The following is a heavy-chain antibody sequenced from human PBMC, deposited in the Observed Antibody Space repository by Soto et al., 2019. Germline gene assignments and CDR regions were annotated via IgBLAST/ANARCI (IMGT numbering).Heavy chain of an antibody. CDR3: ARGHGSERSTYFDY. V-gene: IGHV2-5*02. CDR1: GFSLSSSGVG. D-gene: IGHD3-10*01. CDR2: IYWDADK. Sequence: QITLKESGPTVVKPTQTLPLTCTFSGFSLSSSGVGVGWIRQAPAKALEWLALIYWDADKRYNPSLKNRLTINKDTSRNQVVLTMTSMDPVDKATYYCARGHGSERSTYFDYWGQGTLVTVS. J-gene: IGHJ4*02.